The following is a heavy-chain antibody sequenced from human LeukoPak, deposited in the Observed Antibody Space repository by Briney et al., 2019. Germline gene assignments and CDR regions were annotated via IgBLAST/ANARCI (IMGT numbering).Heavy chain of an antibody. J-gene: IGHJ3*01. D-gene: IGHD2-8*01. CDR2: ISGSGSDI. Sequence: GGSLRLSFAASGFTICNHPSNCVLQTPGKGLEWVSAISGSGSDIYYADSVKGRFTISRDNPKRSLYLQMNSLRAEDTAVYSCARRNFTNVGFYVWGQGTVVTVSS. V-gene: IGHV3-21*01. CDR3: ARRNFTNVGFYV. CDR1: GFTICNHP.